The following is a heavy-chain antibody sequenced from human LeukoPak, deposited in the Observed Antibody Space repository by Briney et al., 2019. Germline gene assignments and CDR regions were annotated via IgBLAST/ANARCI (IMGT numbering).Heavy chain of an antibody. CDR3: ARDGAVSVGDYYGMDV. CDR2: IYSDGST. V-gene: IGHV3-53*05. J-gene: IGHJ6*02. Sequence: GGSLRLSCAASGFIVSSNYMSWVRQAPGKGLEWVSIIYSDGSTYYADSVRGRFTISRDNSKNTLYLQMNSLRAEDTAVYYCARDGAVSVGDYYGMDVWGQGTTVTVSS. D-gene: IGHD3-10*01. CDR1: GFIVSSNY.